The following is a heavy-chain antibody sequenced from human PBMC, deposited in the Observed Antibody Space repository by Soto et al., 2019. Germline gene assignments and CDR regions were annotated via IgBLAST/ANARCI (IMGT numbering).Heavy chain of an antibody. D-gene: IGHD2-15*01. J-gene: IGHJ4*02. CDR3: AGAGGFLLGY. Sequence: ESGGGVVQPGRSLRLSCAASGFTFSSYGMHPARQAPGKGLAWVAVISYDGSNKYYADSMKGRFTISRDNSKKTLYLQRNSLRAEYTAVCDGAGAGGFLLGYWGQGTLVTVSS. V-gene: IGHV3-30*03. CDR1: GFTFSSYG. CDR2: ISYDGSNK.